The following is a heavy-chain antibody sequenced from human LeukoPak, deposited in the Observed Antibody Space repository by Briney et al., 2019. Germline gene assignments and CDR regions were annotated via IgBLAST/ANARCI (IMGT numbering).Heavy chain of an antibody. CDR3: ARGRGTSGSNRDFYYYYYMDV. Sequence: ASVRVSCKASGYIFTDYAIHWLRQAPGQRPEWMARMNAGNGNTKYSQKFQGRITLIRDTSAATAYMELSSLRHDDLAVYYCARGRGTSGSNRDFYYYYYMDVWGKGTTVTVSS. CDR2: MNAGNGNT. V-gene: IGHV1-3*01. D-gene: IGHD2-15*01. J-gene: IGHJ6*03. CDR1: GYIFTDYA.